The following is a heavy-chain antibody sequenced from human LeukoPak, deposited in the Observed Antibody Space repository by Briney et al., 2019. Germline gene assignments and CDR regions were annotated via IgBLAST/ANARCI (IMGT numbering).Heavy chain of an antibody. D-gene: IGHD3-16*01. Sequence: TSETLSLTCTVSGGSISSYYWGWIRQPPGKGLEWIGYIYYSGSTNYNPSLKSRVTISVDTSKNQFSLKLSSVTAADTAVYYCARDLGSWIDYWGQGTLVTVSS. CDR3: ARDLGSWIDY. J-gene: IGHJ4*02. CDR1: GGSISSYY. CDR2: IYYSGST. V-gene: IGHV4-59*01.